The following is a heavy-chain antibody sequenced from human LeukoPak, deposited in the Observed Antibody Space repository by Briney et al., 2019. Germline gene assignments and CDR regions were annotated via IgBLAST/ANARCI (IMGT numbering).Heavy chain of an antibody. V-gene: IGHV3-15*01. Sequence: GGSLRLSCAVSEFPFSKAWMSWVRQAPGKGLEWVGRIKSKTDGGTTDYAAPVKGRFTISRDDSKNTLYLQMNSLKTEDTAVYYCIRDRIFGVVIVDYWGQGTLVTVSS. D-gene: IGHD3-3*01. CDR2: IKSKTDGGTT. CDR1: EFPFSKAW. J-gene: IGHJ4*02. CDR3: IRDRIFGVVIVDY.